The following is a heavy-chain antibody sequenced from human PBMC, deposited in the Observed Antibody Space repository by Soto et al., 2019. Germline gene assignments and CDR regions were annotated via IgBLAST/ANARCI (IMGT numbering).Heavy chain of an antibody. V-gene: IGHV1-69*11. CDR3: ARARVDTIAHGHYYYGTDA. CDR2: IIPRLGTA. CDR1: GGTFSSYV. J-gene: IGHJ6*02. Sequence: QVQLVQSEAEVKKPGSSVKVSCKASGGTFSSYVISWVRQTPGQGLEWMGGIIPRLGTANYAQKFQGRVTITADESRRTAYRELSSLISEDTAVYYCARARVDTIAHGHYYYGTDAWGQGITVTVSS. D-gene: IGHD5-12*01.